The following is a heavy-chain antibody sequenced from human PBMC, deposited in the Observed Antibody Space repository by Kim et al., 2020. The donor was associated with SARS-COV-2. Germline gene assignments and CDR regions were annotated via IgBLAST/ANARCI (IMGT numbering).Heavy chain of an antibody. CDR3: AKWHESLNAFDI. D-gene: IGHD2-8*01. Sequence: PSLRSRVTMSVETSKSQFFLTWSSVTPADTAVYYCAKWHESLNAFDIWGQGTMVTVSS. V-gene: IGHV4-59*03. J-gene: IGHJ3*02.